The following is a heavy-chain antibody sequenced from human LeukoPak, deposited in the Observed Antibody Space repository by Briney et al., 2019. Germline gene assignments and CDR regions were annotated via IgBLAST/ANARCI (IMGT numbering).Heavy chain of an antibody. CDR3: ARDRASIAAAGTDY. J-gene: IGHJ4*02. V-gene: IGHV4-34*01. Sequence: PSETLSLTCAVYGGSFSGYYWSWIRQPPGKGLEWIGEITHSGSTNYNPSLKSRVTISVDTSKNQFSLKLSSVTAADTAVYYCARDRASIAAAGTDYWGQGTLVTVSS. CDR2: ITHSGST. CDR1: GGSFSGYY. D-gene: IGHD6-13*01.